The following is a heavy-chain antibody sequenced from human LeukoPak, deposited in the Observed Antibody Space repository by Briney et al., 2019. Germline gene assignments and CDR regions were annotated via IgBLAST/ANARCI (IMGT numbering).Heavy chain of an antibody. J-gene: IGHJ3*02. CDR1: GFTFDDYA. CDR3: AKGQRSWVGTVEDAFDI. Sequence: GRSLRLSCAASGFTFDDYAMHWVRQAPGKGLEWVSGISWNSGSIGYADSVEGRFTISRDNAKNSLYLQMNSLRAEDTALYYCAKGQRSWVGTVEDAFDIWGQGTMVTVSS. CDR2: ISWNSGSI. V-gene: IGHV3-9*01. D-gene: IGHD4-23*01.